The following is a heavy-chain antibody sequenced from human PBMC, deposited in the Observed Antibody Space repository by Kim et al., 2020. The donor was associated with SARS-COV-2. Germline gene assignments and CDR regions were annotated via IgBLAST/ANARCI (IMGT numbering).Heavy chain of an antibody. CDR3: ARDPELELRAFDY. J-gene: IGHJ4*02. D-gene: IGHD1-7*01. CDR1: GFTFSSYA. V-gene: IGHV3-30-3*01. Sequence: GGSLRLSCAASGFTFSSYAMHWVRQAPGKGLEWVAVISYDGSNKYYADSVKGRFTISRDNSKNTLYLQMNSLRAEDTAVYYCARDPELELRAFDYWGQGTLVTVSS. CDR2: ISYDGSNK.